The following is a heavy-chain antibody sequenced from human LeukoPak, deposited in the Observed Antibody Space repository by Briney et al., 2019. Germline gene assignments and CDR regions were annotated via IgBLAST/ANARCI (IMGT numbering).Heavy chain of an antibody. J-gene: IGHJ4*02. Sequence: PSGTLSLTCAVSGGSISSSNWWSWVRQPPGKGLEWIGEIYHSGSTNYNPSLKSRVTISVDTSKNQFSLKLSSMTAADTAVYYCARHRSQWELSTFDFWGQGTLVTVSS. V-gene: IGHV4-4*02. CDR3: ARHRSQWELSTFDF. CDR2: IYHSGST. CDR1: GGSISSSNW. D-gene: IGHD1-26*01.